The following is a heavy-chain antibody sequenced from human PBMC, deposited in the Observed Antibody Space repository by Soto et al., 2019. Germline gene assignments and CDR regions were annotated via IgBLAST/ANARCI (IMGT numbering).Heavy chain of an antibody. CDR2: INPSGGTT. CDR1: GYIFTSYY. Sequence: QVQLAQSGTEVKKPGASVKVSCKTSGYIFTSYYIHWVRQAPGQGLEWMGIINPSGGTTTYAQKFQGXXTXTXDTSTSTVYMELSSLRSEDTAVYYCARGPATAPDAYWGLGTLVTVSS. V-gene: IGHV1-46*01. CDR3: ARGPATAPDAY. D-gene: IGHD2-2*01. J-gene: IGHJ4*02.